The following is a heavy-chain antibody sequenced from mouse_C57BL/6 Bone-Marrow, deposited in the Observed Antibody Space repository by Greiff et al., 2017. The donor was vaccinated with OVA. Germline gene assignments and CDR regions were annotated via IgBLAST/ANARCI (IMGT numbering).Heavy chain of an antibody. CDR2: ISNGGGST. CDR1: GFTFSDYY. V-gene: IGHV5-12*01. J-gene: IGHJ3*01. CDR3: ATMVTTAWFAY. D-gene: IGHD2-2*01. Sequence: DVHLVESGGGLVQPGGSLKLSCAASGFTFSDYYMYWVRQTPEKRLEWVAYISNGGGSTYYPDTVKGRFTISRDNAKNTLYLQMSRLKSEDTAMYYCATMVTTAWFAYWGQGTLVTVSA.